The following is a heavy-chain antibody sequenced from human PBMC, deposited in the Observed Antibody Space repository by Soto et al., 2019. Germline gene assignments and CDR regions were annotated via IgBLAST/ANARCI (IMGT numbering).Heavy chain of an antibody. D-gene: IGHD3-3*01. CDR3: ATDSILEDYYYYYGMDV. V-gene: IGHV3-30*03. CDR2: ISYDGSNK. CDR1: GFTFSSYG. Sequence: PGGSLRLSCASSGFTFSSYGMHWVRQAPGKGLEWVAVISYDGSNKYYADSVKGRFTISRDNSKNTLYLQMNSLRAEDTAVYYCATDSILEDYYYYYGMDVWGQGTTVTVSS. J-gene: IGHJ6*02.